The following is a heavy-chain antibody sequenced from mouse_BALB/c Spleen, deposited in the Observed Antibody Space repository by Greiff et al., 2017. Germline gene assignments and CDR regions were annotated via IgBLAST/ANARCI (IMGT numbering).Heavy chain of an antibody. CDR3: AREGDWAEGFAY. V-gene: IGHV1S41*01. Sequence: DLVKPGASVKLSCKASGYTFTSYWINWIKQRPGQGLEWIGRIAPGSGSTYYNEMFKGKATLTVDTSSSTAYIQLSSLSSEDSAVYVCAREGDWAEGFAYWGQGTLVTVSA. CDR1: GYTFTSYW. D-gene: IGHD4-1*01. CDR2: IAPGSGST. J-gene: IGHJ3*01.